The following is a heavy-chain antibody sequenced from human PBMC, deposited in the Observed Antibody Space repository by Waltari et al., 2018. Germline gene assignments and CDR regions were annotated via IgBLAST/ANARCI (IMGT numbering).Heavy chain of an antibody. CDR2: ISGSGSST. CDR3: AKQGREYYFDY. CDR1: GFTFSNYA. D-gene: IGHD3-10*01. Sequence: EVQLLESGGGLVQPGGSLRLSCAASGFTFSNYAMSWVRQAPGKGLEWVSAISGSGSSTYYTDSVRCRFTISRDNSKNTLYLQMNSLRAEDTVVYYCAKQGREYYFDYWGQGTLVTVSS. J-gene: IGHJ4*02. V-gene: IGHV3-23*01.